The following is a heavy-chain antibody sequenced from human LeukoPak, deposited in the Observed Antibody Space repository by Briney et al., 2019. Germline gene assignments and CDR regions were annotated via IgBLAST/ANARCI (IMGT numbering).Heavy chain of an antibody. Sequence: GESLKISCTVSGYSFINYWIGWVRQMPGRGLEWMGIIYPADSDTRYSASFQGQVTFSVDKTINTAYVQWSSLKVSDTAMYYCARQFGGNSEFDYWGQGTLVTVSS. V-gene: IGHV5-51*01. J-gene: IGHJ4*02. D-gene: IGHD4-23*01. CDR2: IYPADSDT. CDR1: GYSFINYW. CDR3: ARQFGGNSEFDY.